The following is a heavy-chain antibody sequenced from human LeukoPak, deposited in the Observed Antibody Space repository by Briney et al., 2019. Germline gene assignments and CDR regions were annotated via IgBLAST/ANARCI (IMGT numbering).Heavy chain of an antibody. D-gene: IGHD3-3*01. CDR3: AKEHDLWHEEGNWFDP. CDR1: GFTVSYNY. V-gene: IGHV3-53*01. Sequence: GGSLRLSCAASGFTVSYNYMSWVRQAPGKGLDWVSAISADDTGYYADSVKGRFIVSRDNSKNTLYLQLNRLRVEDTAVYYCAKEHDLWHEEGNWFDPWGQGTLVTVSS. J-gene: IGHJ5*02. CDR2: ISADDTG.